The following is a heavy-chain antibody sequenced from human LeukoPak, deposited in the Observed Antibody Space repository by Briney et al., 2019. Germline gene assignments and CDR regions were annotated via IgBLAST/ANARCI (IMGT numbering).Heavy chain of an antibody. V-gene: IGHV4-31*03. CDR3: ARVPSVIDAFDI. CDR1: GGSISSGGYY. J-gene: IGHJ3*02. CDR2: IYYTGST. D-gene: IGHD2-21*01. Sequence: SETLSLTCTVSGGSISSGGYYWSWIRQHPGKGLEWIAYIYYTGSTYYNPSLKSRLTISVDTSKNHFSLRLSSMTAADTAVYYCARVPSVIDAFDIWGQGAMVTVSS.